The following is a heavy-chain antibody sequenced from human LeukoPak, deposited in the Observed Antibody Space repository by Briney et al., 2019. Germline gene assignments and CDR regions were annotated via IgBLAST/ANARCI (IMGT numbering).Heavy chain of an antibody. D-gene: IGHD2-2*02. CDR2: IYSGGST. J-gene: IGHJ3*02. CDR1: GFTVSSNY. Sequence: GGSLRLSCAASGFTVSSNYMSWVRQAPGKGLEWVSVIYSGGSTYYADSVKGRFTISRDNSKNTLYLQMNSLRAEDTAVYYCARDPDCSSTSCYMGAFDIWGQGTMVTVSS. V-gene: IGHV3-53*01. CDR3: ARDPDCSSTSCYMGAFDI.